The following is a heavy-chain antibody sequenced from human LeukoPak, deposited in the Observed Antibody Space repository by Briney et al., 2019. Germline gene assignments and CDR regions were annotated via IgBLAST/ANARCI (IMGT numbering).Heavy chain of an antibody. CDR1: GGSITTDY. D-gene: IGHD2-2*01. J-gene: IGHJ2*01. V-gene: IGHV4-4*07. Sequence: SETLSLTCSVSGGSITTDYWSWIRQPAGKGLEWIGRVYISGSTDYNSSLKSRVTMSMDTSKNQFFLRLSSVTAADTAVYYCARAYCSSNTSCARGWYFDLWGRGTLVTVSS. CDR2: VYISGST. CDR3: ARAYCSSNTSCARGWYFDL.